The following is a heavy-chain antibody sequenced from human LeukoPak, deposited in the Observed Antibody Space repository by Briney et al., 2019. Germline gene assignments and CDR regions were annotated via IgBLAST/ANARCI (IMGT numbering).Heavy chain of an antibody. Sequence: PSETLSLTCTASGGSISSYYWSWIRQPPGKGLEWIGYIYYSGSTNYNPSLKSRVTISVDTSKNQFSLKLSSVTAADTAAYYCATTSRVRGTSLSDYWGQGTQVTVSS. CDR2: IYYSGST. D-gene: IGHD6-6*01. CDR1: GGSISSYY. V-gene: IGHV4-59*08. J-gene: IGHJ4*02. CDR3: ATTSRVRGTSLSDY.